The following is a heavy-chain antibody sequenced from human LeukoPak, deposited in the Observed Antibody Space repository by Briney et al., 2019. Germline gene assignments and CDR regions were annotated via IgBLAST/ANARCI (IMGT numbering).Heavy chain of an antibody. J-gene: IGHJ4*02. Sequence: QAGGSLRLSCAASGFAFTSYWMSWVRQAPGKGLEWVANIKQDGSEKYYVDFVKGRFTISRENAKNSLYMQMNSLGAEDKAVDYCATTRSLDYWGQGTLVSVSS. CDR3: ATTRSLDY. CDR1: GFAFTSYW. CDR2: IKQDGSEK. V-gene: IGHV3-7*01.